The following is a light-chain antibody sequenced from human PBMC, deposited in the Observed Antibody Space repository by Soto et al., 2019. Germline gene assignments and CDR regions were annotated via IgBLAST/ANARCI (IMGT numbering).Light chain of an antibody. Sequence: DIVMTQSPDSLAVSLGERATINCKSSQNIFYSSNNKNYLAWFQQKPGQPPKLLIYWASTRESGVPDRFSGSGSGTDFTLTISGLQAEDVAVYYCQQYYSAPTWTFGQGTKVEIK. CDR1: QNIFYSSNNKNY. CDR2: WAS. J-gene: IGKJ1*01. V-gene: IGKV4-1*01. CDR3: QQYYSAPTWT.